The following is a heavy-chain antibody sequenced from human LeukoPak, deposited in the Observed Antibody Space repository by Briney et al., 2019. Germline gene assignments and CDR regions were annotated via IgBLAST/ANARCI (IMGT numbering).Heavy chain of an antibody. J-gene: IGHJ4*02. CDR2: ISGSGGST. CDR3: AKSQQVVEDYLDY. CDR1: GFTFSSYA. D-gene: IGHD6-13*01. Sequence: GGSLRLSCAASGFTFSSYAMNWVRQAPGKGLEWVSGISGSGGSTYYADSVKGRFTSSRGNSKNTLYLQMKSLRAEDTAVYYCAKSQQVVEDYLDYWGQGTLVTVSS. V-gene: IGHV3-23*01.